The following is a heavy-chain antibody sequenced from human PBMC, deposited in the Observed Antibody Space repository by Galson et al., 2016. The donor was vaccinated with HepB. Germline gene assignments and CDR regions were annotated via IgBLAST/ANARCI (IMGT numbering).Heavy chain of an antibody. J-gene: IGHJ4*02. CDR2: ISGYNVNT. D-gene: IGHD4-11*01. CDR3: ARTGNYVNTAYFDS. CDR1: GYTFSSYI. V-gene: IGHV1-18*01. Sequence: SVKVSCKASGYTFSSYIISWVRQAPGQGLEWMGWISGYNVNTKYAQKFQDRVTMTTDTSTSTAYMELRSLRSDDTAVYYCARTGNYVNTAYFDSWGQGTLVTVSS.